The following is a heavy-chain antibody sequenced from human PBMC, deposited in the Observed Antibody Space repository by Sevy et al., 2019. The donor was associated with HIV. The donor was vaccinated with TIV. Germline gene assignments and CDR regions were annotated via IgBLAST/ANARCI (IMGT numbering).Heavy chain of an antibody. CDR2: IYSVGST. CDR3: ACRVVVTPGGDAFDI. V-gene: IGHV3-53*01. J-gene: IGHJ3*02. D-gene: IGHD2-21*02. CDR1: AFTVSSNY. Sequence: GGSLRLSCAASAFTVSSNYMSWVRQAPGKGLEWVSVIYSVGSTYYEDSVKGRFTISRDNSKITLYLQMNSLRAEETAVYYCACRVVVTPGGDAFDIWGQGTMVTVSS.